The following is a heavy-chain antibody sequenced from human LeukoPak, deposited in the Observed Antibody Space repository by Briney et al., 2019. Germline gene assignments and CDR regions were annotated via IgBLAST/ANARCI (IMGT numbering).Heavy chain of an antibody. CDR3: ARDDADSAYADGDY. CDR2: IIPLLGIA. Sequence: ASVKVSCKASGGIFSSYTISWVRQAPGQGLEWMGRIIPLLGIANYAQKFQGRVTIIAEKFTSTAYMELSSLRSEDTAVYYCARDDADSAYADGDYWGQGTLVTVSS. D-gene: IGHD5-12*01. J-gene: IGHJ4*02. V-gene: IGHV1-69*04. CDR1: GGIFSSYT.